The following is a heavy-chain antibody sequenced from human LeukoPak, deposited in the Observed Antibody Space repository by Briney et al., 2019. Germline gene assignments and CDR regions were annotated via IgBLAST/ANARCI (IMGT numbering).Heavy chain of an antibody. J-gene: IGHJ4*02. D-gene: IGHD1-26*01. CDR3: ARLGASRRYFDY. CDR2: IYSGGST. V-gene: IGHV3-53*01. Sequence: PGGSLRLSCAASGFTFSSYGMSWVRQAPGKGLEWVSVIYSGGSTYYADSVKGRFTISRDNSKNTLYLQMNSLRAEDTAVYYCARLGASRRYFDYWGQGTLVTVSS. CDR1: GFTFSSYG.